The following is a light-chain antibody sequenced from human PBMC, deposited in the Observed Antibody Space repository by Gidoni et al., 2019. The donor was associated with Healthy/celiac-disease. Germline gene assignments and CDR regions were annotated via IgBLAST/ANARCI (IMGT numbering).Light chain of an antibody. CDR3: QVWDTSSDHLYV. V-gene: IGLV3-21*04. CDR2: YDS. CDR1: NIGSKS. Sequence: SYVLTQPPSVSVAPGKTARITCGGNNIGSKSVPWYQQKPGQAPVLVIYYDSDRPSGIPERFSGSNSGSTATLTISRVEAGDEADYYCQVWDTSSDHLYVFGTGTTVTVL. J-gene: IGLJ1*01.